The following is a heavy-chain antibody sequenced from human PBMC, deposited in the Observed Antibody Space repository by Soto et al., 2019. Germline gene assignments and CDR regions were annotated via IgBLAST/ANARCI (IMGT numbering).Heavy chain of an antibody. Sequence: QVQLVQSGAEVKKPGASVKVSCKVSGYTLTELSMHWVRQAPGKGLEWMGGFDPEDGETIYAQKFQGRVTMTEDTSTDTAYMELSSLRSEDTAVYYCATQHRIPTVTTPADAFDIWGQGTMVTVSS. CDR3: ATQHRIPTVTTPADAFDI. CDR2: FDPEDGET. CDR1: GYTLTELS. V-gene: IGHV1-24*01. D-gene: IGHD4-17*01. J-gene: IGHJ3*02.